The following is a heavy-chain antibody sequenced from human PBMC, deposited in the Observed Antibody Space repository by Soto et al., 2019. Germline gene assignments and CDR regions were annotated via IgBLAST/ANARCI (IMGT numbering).Heavy chain of an antibody. V-gene: IGHV4-30-4*01. CDR2: ISYSGSA. CDR1: GGSISSGNYY. CDR3: ATMGTPATGLYYFDY. J-gene: IGHJ4*02. Sequence: SETLSLTCTVSGGSISSGNYYWSWIRQPPGKGLEWIGFISYSGSAYYNPSLKSRVTISVDTSKNQFSLNLSFVTAADTAVFYCATMGTPATGLYYFDYWGQGTLVTVSS. D-gene: IGHD2-15*01.